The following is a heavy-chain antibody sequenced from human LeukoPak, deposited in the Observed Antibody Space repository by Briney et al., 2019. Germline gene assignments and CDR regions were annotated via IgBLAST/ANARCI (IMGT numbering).Heavy chain of an antibody. CDR3: ARLTRIAAAGSN. V-gene: IGHV4-39*01. D-gene: IGHD6-13*01. CDR1: GGSISSSSYY. Sequence: SETLSLTCTVSGGSISSSSYYWGWIRQPPGKGLEWIGSIYYSGSTYYNPSLKSRVTISVDTSKNQFSLKLSSVTAADTAVYYCARLTRIAAAGSNWGQGTLVIVSS. J-gene: IGHJ4*02. CDR2: IYYSGST.